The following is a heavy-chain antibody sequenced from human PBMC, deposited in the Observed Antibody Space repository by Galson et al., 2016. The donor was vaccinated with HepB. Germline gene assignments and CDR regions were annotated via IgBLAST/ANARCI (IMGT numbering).Heavy chain of an antibody. J-gene: IGHJ4*02. V-gene: IGHV3-23*01. CDR3: ARLSWQWLVPIFDY. CDR2: ISGSGGST. CDR1: GFTFSSYA. Sequence: SLRLSCAASGFTFSSYAMSWVRQAPGKGLEWVSAISGSGGSTYYADSVKGRFTISRDNSKNTLYLQMNSLRAEDTAVYYCARLSWQWLVPIFDYLGQGTLVTVSS. D-gene: IGHD6-19*01.